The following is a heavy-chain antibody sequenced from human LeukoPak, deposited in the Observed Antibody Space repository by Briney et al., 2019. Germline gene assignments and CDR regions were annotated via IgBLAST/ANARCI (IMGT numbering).Heavy chain of an antibody. CDR2: ISSSSSYI. Sequence: GGSLRLSCAASGFTFSSYSMNWVRQAPGKGLEWVASISSSSSYIYYADSVKGRFTISRDNAKNSLYLQMNSLRAEDTAVYFCARDVQVATIYPLDYWGQGTLVTVSS. CDR3: ARDVQVATIYPLDY. V-gene: IGHV3-21*01. J-gene: IGHJ4*02. CDR1: GFTFSSYS. D-gene: IGHD5-12*01.